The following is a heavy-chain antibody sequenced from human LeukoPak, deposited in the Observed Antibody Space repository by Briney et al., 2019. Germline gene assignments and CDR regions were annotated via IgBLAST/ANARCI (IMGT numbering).Heavy chain of an antibody. D-gene: IGHD4-11*01. CDR3: ARDFSNYYYYMDV. V-gene: IGHV4-59*01. J-gene: IGHJ6*03. Sequence: PSQSLSLTCTVSGGSINIYYWAWVRQPPGKRLEWIGYIYYSGSTNYNPSLKSRVTISVDTSKNHFSLKLSSVTAADTAVYYCARDFSNYYYYMDVWGKGTTVTVSS. CDR2: IYYSGST. CDR1: GGSINIYY.